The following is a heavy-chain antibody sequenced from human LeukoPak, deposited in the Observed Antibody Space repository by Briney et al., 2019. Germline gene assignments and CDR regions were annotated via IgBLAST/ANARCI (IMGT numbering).Heavy chain of an antibody. Sequence: GASVTVSCKAIGYTFTHYYLHWVRQAPGQGREWMGWINPNSGGTNYAQKFQGRVTMARDTSISTAYLELSRLRSDCTAVYYCARDNGYCSGGSCYGKFDYWGQGTLVTVSS. CDR1: GYTFTHYY. CDR3: ARDNGYCSGGSCYGKFDY. V-gene: IGHV1-2*02. CDR2: INPNSGGT. D-gene: IGHD2-15*01. J-gene: IGHJ4*02.